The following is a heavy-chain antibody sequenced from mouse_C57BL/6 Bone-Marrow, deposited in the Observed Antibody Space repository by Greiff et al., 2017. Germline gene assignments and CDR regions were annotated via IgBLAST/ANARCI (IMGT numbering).Heavy chain of an antibody. CDR1: GYTFTSYW. CDR3: ARYEGPFDY. D-gene: IGHD2-3*01. CDR2: IYPGSGST. V-gene: IGHV1-55*01. Sequence: QVQLQQPGAELVKPGASVKMSCKASGYTFTSYWITWVKQRPGQGLEWIGDIYPGSGSTNYTEKFKSKATLTVDTAYSTAYMQLSSLTSEDSAVYYCARYEGPFDYWGQGTTLTGSS. J-gene: IGHJ2*01.